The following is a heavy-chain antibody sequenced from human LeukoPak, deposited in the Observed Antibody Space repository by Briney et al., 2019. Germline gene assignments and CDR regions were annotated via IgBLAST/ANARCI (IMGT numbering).Heavy chain of an antibody. CDR1: GFTFSSNW. V-gene: IGHV3-23*01. CDR3: AKWTGYDSPFDY. CDR2: ISGSGGST. Sequence: GGSLRLSCAASGFTFSSNWMGWVRQAPGKGLEWVSAISGSGGSTYYADSVKGRFTISRDNSKNTLYLQMNSLRAEDTAVYYCAKWTGYDSPFDYWGQGTLVTVSS. D-gene: IGHD5-12*01. J-gene: IGHJ4*02.